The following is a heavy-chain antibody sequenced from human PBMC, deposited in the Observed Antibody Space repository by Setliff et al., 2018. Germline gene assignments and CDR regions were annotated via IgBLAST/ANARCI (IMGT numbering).Heavy chain of an antibody. CDR2: IWDDGGNK. J-gene: IGHJ3*02. D-gene: IGHD5-12*01. CDR3: ARSEANGGHDPFDI. CDR1: GFTFSSYC. Sequence: PGGSLRLSCAASGFTFSSYCMHWVRQAPGKGLEWVAVIWDDGGNKYHADSVKGRFTISRDNAKNSLYLQMNSLRADDTAVYYCARSEANGGHDPFDIWGQGTMVTVSS. V-gene: IGHV3-33*08.